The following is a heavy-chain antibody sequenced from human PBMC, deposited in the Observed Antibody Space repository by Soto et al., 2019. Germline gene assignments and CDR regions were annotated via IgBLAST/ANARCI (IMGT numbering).Heavy chain of an antibody. CDR3: ARDRPCHPPRAFDI. Sequence: QVQLVQSGAEVKKPGSSVKVSCKASGGTFSSYTISWVRQAPGQGLEWMGRIIPILGIANYAQKFQGRVTITADKSTSTAYMELSSLRSEDTAVDYCARDRPCHPPRAFDIWGQGTMVTVSS. CDR2: IIPILGIA. V-gene: IGHV1-69*08. J-gene: IGHJ3*02. CDR1: GGTFSSYT.